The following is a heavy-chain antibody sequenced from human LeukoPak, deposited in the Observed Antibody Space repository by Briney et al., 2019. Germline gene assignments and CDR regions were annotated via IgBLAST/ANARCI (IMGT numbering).Heavy chain of an antibody. CDR2: IIDSGNSI. D-gene: IGHD1-26*01. V-gene: IGHV3-23*01. J-gene: IGHJ4*02. Sequence: GGSLRLSCAASGFTFSSCAMSWVRQAPGKGLEWVSTIIDSGNSIYYAGSVEGRFTISRDNSKDTLYLQMDSLRAGDTAVYYCAKDPIFSGSYGVFDSWGQGTLVTVSS. CDR3: AKDPIFSGSYGVFDS. CDR1: GFTFSSCA.